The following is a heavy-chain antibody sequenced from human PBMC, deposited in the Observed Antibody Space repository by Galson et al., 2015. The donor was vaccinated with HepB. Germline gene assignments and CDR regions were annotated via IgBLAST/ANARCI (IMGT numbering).Heavy chain of an antibody. Sequence: SVKVDGKASGYTFTSYAMHWVRQAPGQRLELMGWINAGNGNTKYSQKFHGRVTITRDTSASTASMELSSLRSEDTAVYYCARAEYDILTGYSAPDAFDIWGQGTMVTVSS. D-gene: IGHD3-9*01. V-gene: IGHV1-3*01. CDR3: ARAEYDILTGYSAPDAFDI. CDR2: INAGNGNT. CDR1: GYTFTSYA. J-gene: IGHJ3*02.